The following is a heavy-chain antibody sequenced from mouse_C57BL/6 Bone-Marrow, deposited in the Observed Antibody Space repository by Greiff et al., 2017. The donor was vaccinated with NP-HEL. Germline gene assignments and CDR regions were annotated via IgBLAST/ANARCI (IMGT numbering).Heavy chain of an antibody. CDR2: IYPGDGDT. J-gene: IGHJ4*01. D-gene: IGHD2-4*01. Sequence: VKLQQSGPELVKPGASVKISCKASGYAFSSSWMNWVKQRPGKGLEWIGRIYPGDGDTNYNGKFKGKATLTADKSSSTAYMQLSSLTSEDSAVYFCARGYYDYDVYAMDYWGQGTSVTVSS. CDR1: GYAFSSSW. CDR3: ARGYYDYDVYAMDY. V-gene: IGHV1-82*01.